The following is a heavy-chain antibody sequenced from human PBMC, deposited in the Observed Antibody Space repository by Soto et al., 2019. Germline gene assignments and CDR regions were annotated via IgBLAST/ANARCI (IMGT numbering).Heavy chain of an antibody. Sequence: QMQVVQSGPEVKKPGTSVKVSCKASGFTFTTSAVQWVRQARGQRLEWIGWIVVGSGTTNYAQRFQERVTITSDMSTSTAYRVLSSLRSEDTAVYYCADLAYSSAWVWGQGCVVTGS. CDR3: ADLAYSSAWV. J-gene: IGHJ4*02. D-gene: IGHD6-19*01. V-gene: IGHV1-58*01. CDR2: IVVGSGTT. CDR1: GFTFTTSA.